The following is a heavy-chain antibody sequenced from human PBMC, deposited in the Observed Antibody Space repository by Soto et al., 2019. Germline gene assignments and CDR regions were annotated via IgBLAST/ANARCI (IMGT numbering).Heavy chain of an antibody. D-gene: IGHD1-26*01. V-gene: IGHV1-3*01. Sequence: QVQLVQSGAEVKKPGASVKVSCKASGYTFTRVRQAPGQRLEWMGWINAGNGNTKYSQKFQGRVTITRDTSASTAYMGLSSLRSEDTAVYYCARGGSLYWYFDLWGRGTLVTVSS. CDR3: ARGGSLYWYFDL. CDR1: GYTFT. CDR2: INAGNGNT. J-gene: IGHJ2*01.